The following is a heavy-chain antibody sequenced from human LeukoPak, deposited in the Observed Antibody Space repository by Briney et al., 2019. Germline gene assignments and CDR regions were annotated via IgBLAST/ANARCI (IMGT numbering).Heavy chain of an antibody. J-gene: IGHJ4*02. CDR3: ARGRLSSTSCYYY. D-gene: IGHD2-2*01. CDR1: GFTLSSYT. V-gene: IGHV3-21*01. CDR2: ISSSSSYI. Sequence: GGSLRLSCATSGFTLSSYTMNWVRQAPGKGLEWVSAISSSSSYIYYADSVKGRFTISRDNSKNTLYLQMNSLRAEDTAVYCCARGRLSSTSCYYYWGQGTLVTVSS.